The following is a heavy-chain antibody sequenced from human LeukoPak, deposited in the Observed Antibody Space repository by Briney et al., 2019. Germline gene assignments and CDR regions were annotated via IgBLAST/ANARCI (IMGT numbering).Heavy chain of an antibody. Sequence: GGSLRLSCVASGFTFSSYGMHWVRQAPGTGLEWVAVISYDGSNKYYADSVKGRFTISRDNSKNTLYLQMNSLRAEDTAVYYCAVMVVTAMYDYWGQGTLVTVSS. CDR2: ISYDGSNK. CDR3: AVMVVTAMYDY. D-gene: IGHD2-21*02. J-gene: IGHJ4*02. CDR1: GFTFSSYG. V-gene: IGHV3-30*03.